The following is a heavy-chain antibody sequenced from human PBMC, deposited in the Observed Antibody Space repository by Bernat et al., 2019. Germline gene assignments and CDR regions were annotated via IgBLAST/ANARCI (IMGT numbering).Heavy chain of an antibody. D-gene: IGHD6-13*01. J-gene: IGHJ4*02. CDR2: IYYSGST. V-gene: IGHV4-39*01. CDR1: GGSISSSSYY. Sequence: QLQLQESGPGLVKPSETLSLTCTVSGGSISSSSYYWGWIRQPPGKGLEWIGSIYYSGSTYYNPSLKSRVTISVDTSKNQFSLKLSSVTAADTAVYYCARHERSIAAAGTFDYWGQGTLVTVSS. CDR3: ARHERSIAAAGTFDY.